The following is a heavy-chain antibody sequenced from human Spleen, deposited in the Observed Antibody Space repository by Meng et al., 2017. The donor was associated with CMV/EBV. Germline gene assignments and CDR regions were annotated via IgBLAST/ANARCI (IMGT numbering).Heavy chain of an antibody. V-gene: IGHV3-48*04. D-gene: IGHD1-26*01. CDR2: ISSSGSIK. CDR3: ARDFSAVHNWFDA. Sequence: GESLKISCAASGFTFSSYGIHWVRQAPGKGLEWVSYISSSGSIKKYADSVEGRFTISRDNAKKSLYLQMNSLRAEDTAFYYCARDFSAVHNWFDAWGRGTLVTVSS. CDR1: GFTFSSYG. J-gene: IGHJ5*02.